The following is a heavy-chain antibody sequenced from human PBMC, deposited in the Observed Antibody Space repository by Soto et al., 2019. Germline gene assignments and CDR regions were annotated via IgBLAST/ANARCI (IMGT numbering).Heavy chain of an antibody. D-gene: IGHD3-22*01. CDR3: ARDRGPSSGYYPYWFDP. CDR2: IIPILGKA. Sequence: QVQLVQSGAEVKKPGSSVKVSCKASGGTFSSYAITWVRQAPGQGLEWMGGIIPILGKANYAQKYQGRVTTTADNSTRTAYMELSSLRSEDTAVYYCARDRGPSSGYYPYWFDPWGQGTLVTVSS. V-gene: IGHV1-69*14. J-gene: IGHJ5*02. CDR1: GGTFSSYA.